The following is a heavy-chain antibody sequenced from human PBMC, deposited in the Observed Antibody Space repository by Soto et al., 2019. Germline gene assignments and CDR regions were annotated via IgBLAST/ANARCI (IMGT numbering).Heavy chain of an antibody. CDR1: WGTMSSNC. Sequence: SQLQCVTCSVSWGTMSSNCCSWIRQSPDKGLEWLGYVFYGGTDYNPSLEGRVSMSVETSKSQFSLKLTSVTAADTAVYYCASYRSAFYFDHWVQGLLVTVSS. CDR2: VFYGGT. V-gene: IGHV4-59*01. CDR3: ASYRSAFYFDH. J-gene: IGHJ4*02. D-gene: IGHD4-4*01.